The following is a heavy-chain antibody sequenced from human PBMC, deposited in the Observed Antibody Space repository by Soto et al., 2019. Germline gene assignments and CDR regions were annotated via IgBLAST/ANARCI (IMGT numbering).Heavy chain of an antibody. CDR2: INHSGST. CDR1: GGLFSGYC. J-gene: IGHJ4*02. V-gene: IGHV4-34*01. Sequence: ASETFCDTWGGYGGLFSGYCGRGCRQPPGKGLEWIGEINHSGSTNYNPSLKSRDTISVDTYKNQFSLRLSFLTAADTVVFYFGSSAPRFCSGGRCSPGGPYWGQVTLVTVS. D-gene: IGHD2-15*01. CDR3: GSSAPRFCSGGRCSPGGPY.